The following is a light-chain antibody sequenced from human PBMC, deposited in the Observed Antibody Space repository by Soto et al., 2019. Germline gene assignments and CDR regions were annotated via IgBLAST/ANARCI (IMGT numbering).Light chain of an antibody. CDR2: WAS. CDR3: QQYFGTPYT. CDR1: QNIFYSSNNKNY. Sequence: DIVMTQSPDSLAVSLGERATINCKASQNIFYSSNNKNYLTWYQQKPGQPPKLLIYWASTRESGVPDRFSGSGSGTDFTLTIISLQAEDVAVYYCQQYFGTPYTFGQGTKLEIK. V-gene: IGKV4-1*01. J-gene: IGKJ2*01.